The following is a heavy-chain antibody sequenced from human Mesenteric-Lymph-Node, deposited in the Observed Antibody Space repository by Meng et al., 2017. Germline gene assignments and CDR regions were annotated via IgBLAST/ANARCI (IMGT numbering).Heavy chain of an antibody. CDR1: GFTFTNYA. D-gene: IGHD3-10*01. CDR3: VRDYHASGSYDS. Sequence: GESLKISCAASGFTFTNYAMTWIRQAPGEGLEWVGNINEGGSGGYSVDSVRGRFSISRDNAKNSVYLQMNNLRADDTAMYYCVRDYHASGSYDSWGHGTLVTVSS. V-gene: IGHV3-7*01. CDR2: INEGGSGG. J-gene: IGHJ5*01.